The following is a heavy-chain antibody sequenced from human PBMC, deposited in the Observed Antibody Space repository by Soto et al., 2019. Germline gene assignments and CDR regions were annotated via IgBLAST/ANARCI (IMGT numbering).Heavy chain of an antibody. CDR1: GFIFSTYS. CDR3: ARDGRARSASSSDYYYFSGMDV. Sequence: EVQLVESGGGMVQPGGSLRLSCAASGFIFSTYSMNWVRQAPGKGLEWVSYISTSTSTIYYADSVKGRFTISRDNAKNSLYLQMNSLRDEDTAVYFCARDGRARSASSSDYYYFSGMDVWGQGTTVTVSS. D-gene: IGHD3-3*01. CDR2: ISTSTSTI. J-gene: IGHJ6*02. V-gene: IGHV3-48*02.